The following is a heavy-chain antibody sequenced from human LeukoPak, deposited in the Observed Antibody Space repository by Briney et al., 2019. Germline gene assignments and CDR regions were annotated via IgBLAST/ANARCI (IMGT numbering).Heavy chain of an antibody. Sequence: ASVKVSCKASGYTFTGYYMHWVRQAPGQGLEWMGWINPNSGGTNYAQTFQGRVTLTRDTSISTAYMELSSLRSDDTAVYYCATGDGYQYYFDYWGQGTLVTVSS. CDR2: INPNSGGT. J-gene: IGHJ4*02. CDR3: ATGDGYQYYFDY. D-gene: IGHD5-24*01. V-gene: IGHV1-2*02. CDR1: GYTFTGYY.